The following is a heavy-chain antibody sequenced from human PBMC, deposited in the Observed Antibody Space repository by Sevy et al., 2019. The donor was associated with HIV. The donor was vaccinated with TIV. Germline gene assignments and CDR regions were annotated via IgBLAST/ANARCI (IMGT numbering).Heavy chain of an antibody. CDR2: ISTLNVNT. J-gene: IGHJ4*02. CDR1: GYTFTSYG. V-gene: IGHV1-18*01. D-gene: IGHD2-2*01. Sequence: ASVKVSCKASGYTFTSYGISWVRQAPGQGLEWLGWISTLNVNTNNAQKFQGRVTMTTVTSTGTASMELRSLRSDDTAVYYCARDDCSSLSCHGSLLYWGQGTLVTVSS. CDR3: ARDDCSSLSCHGSLLY.